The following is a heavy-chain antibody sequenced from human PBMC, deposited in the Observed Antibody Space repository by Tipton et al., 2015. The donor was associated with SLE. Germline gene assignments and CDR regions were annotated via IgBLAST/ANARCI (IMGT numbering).Heavy chain of an antibody. V-gene: IGHV4-59*01. Sequence: TLSLTCTVSGGSISSYYLRWIRQPPGKGLEWIGYIYYSGSTNYNPSLKSRVTISVDTSKNQFSLKLSSVTAADTAVYYCARWGTGDAFDIWGQGTMVTVSS. CDR2: IYYSGST. CDR1: GGSISSYY. CDR3: ARWGTGDAFDI. D-gene: IGHD7-27*01. J-gene: IGHJ3*02.